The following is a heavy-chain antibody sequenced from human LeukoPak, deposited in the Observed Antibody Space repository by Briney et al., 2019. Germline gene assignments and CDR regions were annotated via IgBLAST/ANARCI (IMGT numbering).Heavy chain of an antibody. CDR2: IYYSGST. Sequence: SETLSLTCTVSGGSISSYYWSWVRQPPGKGLEWIGYIYYSGSTNYNPSLKSQVTISVDTSKNQFSLKLSSVTAADTAVYYCASGVPLDAFDIWGQGTMVTVSS. D-gene: IGHD3-3*01. CDR1: GGSISSYY. CDR3: ASGVPLDAFDI. J-gene: IGHJ3*02. V-gene: IGHV4-59*01.